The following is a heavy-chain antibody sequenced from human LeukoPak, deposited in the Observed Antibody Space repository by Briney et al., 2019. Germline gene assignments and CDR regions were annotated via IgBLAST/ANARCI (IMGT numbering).Heavy chain of an antibody. J-gene: IGHJ5*02. CDR2: IYYSGST. Sequence: SETLSLTCTVPGGSISSHYWSWVRQPPGKGLEWIGYIYYSGSTNYNPSLKSRVTISVDTSKNQFSLKLSSVTAADTAVYYCAREGAARRGWFDPWGQGTLVTVSS. V-gene: IGHV4-59*11. D-gene: IGHD6-6*01. CDR3: AREGAARRGWFDP. CDR1: GGSISSHY.